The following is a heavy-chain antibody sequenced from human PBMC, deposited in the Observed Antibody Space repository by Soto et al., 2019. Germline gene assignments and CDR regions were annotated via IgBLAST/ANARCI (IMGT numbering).Heavy chain of an antibody. CDR2: VYYSGST. CDR1: GGSISRGDYY. V-gene: IGHV4-30-4*01. J-gene: IGHJ5*02. D-gene: IGHD6-13*01. CDR3: ARGDSSSWFYTSFDP. Sequence: SETLSLTCTVAGGSISRGDYYWTWIRQPPGRGLEWIGCVYYSGSTYYNPSLESRVSISVDTSRNQFSLKLTSVTAADAAVYYCARGDSSSWFYTSFDPWGQGTLVTVSS.